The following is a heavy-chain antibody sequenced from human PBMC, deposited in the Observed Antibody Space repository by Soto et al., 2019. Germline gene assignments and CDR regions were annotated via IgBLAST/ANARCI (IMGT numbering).Heavy chain of an antibody. J-gene: IGHJ4*02. Sequence: QVQLVQSGAEVKKPGSSVKVSCKAYEGTFSSYAKRWVRQAPGQGLEWMGGIIPIFGTANYAQKFQGRVTITADESTSTAYMELSSLRSEDTAVYYCARESRYCSGGSCYFLPGIDYWGQGTLVTVSS. D-gene: IGHD2-15*01. CDR3: ARESRYCSGGSCYFLPGIDY. V-gene: IGHV1-69*12. CDR1: EGTFSSYA. CDR2: IIPIFGTA.